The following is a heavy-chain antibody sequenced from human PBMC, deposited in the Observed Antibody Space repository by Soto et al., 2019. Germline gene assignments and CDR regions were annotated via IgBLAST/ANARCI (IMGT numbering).Heavy chain of an antibody. V-gene: IGHV3-66*01. Sequence: EVQLVESGGGLVQPGGSLRLSCAASGFTVSSNYMSWVRQAPGKGLEWVSVIYSGGSTYYADSVKGRFTISRDYSKNTLYLQMNSLRAEDTAVYYCARASDSGYDYYYYMDVWGKGTTVTVSS. CDR1: GFTVSSNY. CDR3: ARASDSGYDYYYYMDV. D-gene: IGHD5-12*01. CDR2: IYSGGST. J-gene: IGHJ6*03.